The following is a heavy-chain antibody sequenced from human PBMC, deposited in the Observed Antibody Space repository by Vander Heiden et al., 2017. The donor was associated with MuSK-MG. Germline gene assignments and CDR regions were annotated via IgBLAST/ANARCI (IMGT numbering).Heavy chain of an antibody. CDR3: ASNSGQLVPHFDY. CDR2: IYHSGST. Sequence: HVRLQGPGQGLVKLSETLSLTCTVSGCSISSGYYWGWIRQPPGKGLEWIGSIYHSGSTYYNPSLKSRVTISVDTSKNQFSLKLSSVTAADTAVYYCASNSGQLVPHFDYWGQGTLVTVSS. D-gene: IGHD2-15*01. V-gene: IGHV4-38-2*02. J-gene: IGHJ4*02. CDR1: GCSISSGYY.